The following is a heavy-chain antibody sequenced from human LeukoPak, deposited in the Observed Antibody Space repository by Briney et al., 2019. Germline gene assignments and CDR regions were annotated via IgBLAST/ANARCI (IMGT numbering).Heavy chain of an antibody. CDR3: ARDGIAAAGTPLDY. V-gene: IGHV3-21*01. D-gene: IGHD6-13*01. CDR2: ISSSSSYI. Sequence: GGSLRLSCAASGFTFSSFSMGWVRQAPGKGLGGVSSISSSSSYIYYADSVKGRFTISRDNAKNSLYLQMNSLRAEDTAVYYCARDGIAAAGTPLDYWGQGTLVTVSS. CDR1: GFTFSSFS. J-gene: IGHJ4*02.